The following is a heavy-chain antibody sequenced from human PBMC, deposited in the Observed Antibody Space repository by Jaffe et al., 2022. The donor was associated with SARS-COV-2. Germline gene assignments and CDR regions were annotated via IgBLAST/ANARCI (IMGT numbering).Heavy chain of an antibody. CDR3: ATQETAVLSPEGDYYGMDV. CDR1: GGSISSSSYY. D-gene: IGHD2-8*01. Sequence: QLQLQESGPGLVKPSETLSLTCTVSGGSISSSSYYWGWIRQPPGKGLEWIGSIYYSGSTYYNPSLKSRVTISVDTSKNQFSLKLSSVTAADTAVYYCATQETAVLSPEGDYYGMDVWGQGTTVTVSS. CDR2: IYYSGST. V-gene: IGHV4-39*01. J-gene: IGHJ6*02.